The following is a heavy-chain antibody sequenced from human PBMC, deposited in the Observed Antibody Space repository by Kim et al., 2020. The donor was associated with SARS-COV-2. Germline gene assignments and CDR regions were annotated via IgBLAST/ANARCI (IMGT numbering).Heavy chain of an antibody. V-gene: IGHV3-23*01. CDR1: GFTFSSYA. J-gene: IGHJ4*02. CDR3: AKDRQWFSVDY. Sequence: GGSLRLSCAASGFTFSSYAMSWVRQAPGKGLEWVSSVNGGGFNTFYADSVKGRFTISRDNSKNTVYLQINSLRAEDTALYYCAKDRQWFSVDYWGQGALVTVSS. CDR2: VNGGGFNT. D-gene: IGHD3-22*01.